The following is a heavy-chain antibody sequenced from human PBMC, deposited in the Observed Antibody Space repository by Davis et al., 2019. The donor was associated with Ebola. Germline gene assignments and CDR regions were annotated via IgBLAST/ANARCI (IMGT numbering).Heavy chain of an antibody. Sequence: SVKVSCKASGYTFTSYGISWVRQAPGHGLEWMGRIIPILGIANYAQKFQGRVTITADESTSTAYMEMSSLRSEDTAVYYCAKAVSWYGDYRYYFDYWGQGTLVTVSS. D-gene: IGHD4-17*01. CDR2: IIPILGIA. V-gene: IGHV1-69*04. J-gene: IGHJ4*02. CDR3: AKAVSWYGDYRYYFDY. CDR1: GYTFTSYG.